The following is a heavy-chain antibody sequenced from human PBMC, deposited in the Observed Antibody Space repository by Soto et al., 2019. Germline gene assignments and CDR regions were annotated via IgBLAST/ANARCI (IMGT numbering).Heavy chain of an antibody. CDR3: ARDFGHGYYLDY. V-gene: IGHV3-48*02. CDR2: ITDSSDTV. J-gene: IGHJ4*02. CDR1: GFSFSNYN. D-gene: IGHD3-3*01. Sequence: GGSPRLSCVASGFSFSNYNMNWVRQAPGKGLEWVSYITDSSDTVHYADSVRGRFTISRDNAESSLYLQMNILRDEDTAVYFCARDFGHGYYLDYWGRGTLVTVSS.